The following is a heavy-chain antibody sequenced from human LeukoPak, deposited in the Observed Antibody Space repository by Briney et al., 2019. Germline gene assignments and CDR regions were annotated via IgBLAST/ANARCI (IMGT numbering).Heavy chain of an antibody. Sequence: GGSLRLSCAASGFTFSSYAMSWVRQAPGKGLEWVSAISGSGGSTYYADSVEGRFTISRDNSKNTLYLQMNSLRAEDTAVYYCAKDLSVRHIVGKNVFDYWGQGTLVTVSS. J-gene: IGHJ4*02. CDR1: GFTFSSYA. D-gene: IGHD2-21*01. V-gene: IGHV3-23*01. CDR3: AKDLSVRHIVGKNVFDY. CDR2: ISGSGGST.